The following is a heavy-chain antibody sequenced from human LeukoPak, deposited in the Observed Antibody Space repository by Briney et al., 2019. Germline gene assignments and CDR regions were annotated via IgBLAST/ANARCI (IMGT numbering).Heavy chain of an antibody. V-gene: IGHV4-39*01. CDR2: IYYSGST. J-gene: IGHJ4*02. D-gene: IGHD2-8*01. Sequence: SETLSLTCTVSGGSISSSSYYWGWIRQPPGKGLEWIGSIYYSGSTYYNPSLKSRVTISVDTSKNQFSLKLSSVTAADTAVYYCARRLTEYCTIGVCYWFDYWGQGTLVTVSS. CDR1: GGSISSSSYY. CDR3: ARRLTEYCTIGVCYWFDY.